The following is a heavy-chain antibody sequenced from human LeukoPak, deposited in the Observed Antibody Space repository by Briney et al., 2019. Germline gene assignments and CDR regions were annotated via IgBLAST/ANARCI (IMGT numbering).Heavy chain of an antibody. CDR3: ARDYGVYCSSTSCYTYYFDY. CDR2: ISYDGSNK. Sequence: GGSLRLSCVASGFTFSSYAMHWVRQAPGKGLEWVAVISYDGSNKYYADSVKGRFTISRDNSKNTLYLQMNSLRAEDTAVYYCARDYGVYCSSTSCYTYYFDYWGQGTLVTVSS. J-gene: IGHJ4*02. D-gene: IGHD2-2*02. V-gene: IGHV3-30-3*01. CDR1: GFTFSSYA.